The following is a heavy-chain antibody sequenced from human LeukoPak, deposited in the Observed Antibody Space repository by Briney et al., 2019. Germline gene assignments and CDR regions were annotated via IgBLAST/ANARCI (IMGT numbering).Heavy chain of an antibody. D-gene: IGHD4-17*01. CDR3: ASASYGDYVDY. Sequence: SETLSLTCAVYGGSFSGYYWSWIRQPPGKGLEWIGEINHSGSTNYNPSLKSRVTISVDTSKNQFSLKLSSVTAAVTAVYYCASASYGDYVDYWGQGTLVTVSS. CDR1: GGSFSGYY. CDR2: INHSGST. J-gene: IGHJ4*02. V-gene: IGHV4-34*01.